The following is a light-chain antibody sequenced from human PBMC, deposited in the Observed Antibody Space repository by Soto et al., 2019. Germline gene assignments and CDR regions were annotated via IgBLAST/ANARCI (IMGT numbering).Light chain of an antibody. CDR1: QGISSY. V-gene: IGKV1D-8*02. Sequence: GDRVTISFRMSQGISSYLAWYQQKPSKAPELLIYAAFTLQSGVPSRFSGSGSGTDFTLTISFLQSEDYETDSCHQYYSVPPGLTFGGGTKVEIK. CDR2: AAF. CDR3: HQYYSVPPGLT. J-gene: IGKJ4*02.